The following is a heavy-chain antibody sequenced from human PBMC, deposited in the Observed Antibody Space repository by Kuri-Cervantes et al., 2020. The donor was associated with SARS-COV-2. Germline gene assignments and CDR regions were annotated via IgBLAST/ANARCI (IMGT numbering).Heavy chain of an antibody. V-gene: IGHV1-46*01. J-gene: IGHJ6*03. Sequence: ASVKVSCKASGYTFTSYYMHWVRQAPGQGLEWMGIINPSGGSTSYAQKFQGRVTITTDESTSTAYMELSSLRSEDTAVYYCASLLGWYDSSGYYHYYYMDVWGKGTTVTVSS. CDR2: INPSGGST. CDR3: ASLLGWYDSSGYYHYYYMDV. D-gene: IGHD3-22*01. CDR1: GYTFTSYY.